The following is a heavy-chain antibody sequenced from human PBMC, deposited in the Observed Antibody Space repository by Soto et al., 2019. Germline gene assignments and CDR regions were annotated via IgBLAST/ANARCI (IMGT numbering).Heavy chain of an antibody. Sequence: PSETLSLTCTVSGASISGFYWSWIRKSAGKGLEWIGRIHATRTTDYNPSLKSRVMMSVDTSKKQFSLKLRSVTAADTAVYYCVRDGTKTLRDWFDPWGQGISVTVSS. V-gene: IGHV4-4*07. D-gene: IGHD1-1*01. CDR2: IHATRTT. CDR1: GASISGFY. CDR3: VRDGTKTLRDWFDP. J-gene: IGHJ5*02.